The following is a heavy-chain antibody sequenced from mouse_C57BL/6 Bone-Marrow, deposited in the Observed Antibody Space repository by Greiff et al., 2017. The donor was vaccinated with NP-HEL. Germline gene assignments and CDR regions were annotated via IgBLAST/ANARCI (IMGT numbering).Heavy chain of an antibody. V-gene: IGHV8-12*01. CDR1: GFSLSTSGMG. Sequence: QVTLKESGPGILQSSQTLSLTCSFSGFSLSTSGMGVSWIRQPSGKGLEWLAHIYWDDDKRYNPSLKSRLTISKDTSRNQVFLKITSVDTADTATYYCARSPLYYYGSRGDYFDYWGQGTTLTVSS. D-gene: IGHD1-1*01. CDR3: ARSPLYYYGSRGDYFDY. CDR2: IYWDDDK. J-gene: IGHJ2*01.